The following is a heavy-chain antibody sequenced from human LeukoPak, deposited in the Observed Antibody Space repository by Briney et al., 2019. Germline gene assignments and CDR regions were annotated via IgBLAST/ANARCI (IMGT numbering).Heavy chain of an antibody. V-gene: IGHV4-34*01. CDR1: GWSFRGHY. D-gene: IGHD3-16*01. CDR2: INHNGIT. Sequence: PSETLSLTCAVYGWSFRGHYWTWIRQPPGKGLEWIGEINHNGITNYNPSLKSRVTISVDTSKNQFSLELRSVTAADTAVYYCARSVSGGLECDSWAQGSLVTVSS. CDR3: ARSVSGGLECDS. J-gene: IGHJ4*02.